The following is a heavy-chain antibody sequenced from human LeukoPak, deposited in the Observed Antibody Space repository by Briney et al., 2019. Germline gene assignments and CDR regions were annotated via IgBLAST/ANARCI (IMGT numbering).Heavy chain of an antibody. CDR3: ARDGDIVVVPAAILGGYYMDV. J-gene: IGHJ6*03. CDR1: GYTFTGYY. D-gene: IGHD2-2*01. V-gene: IGHV1-2*02. CDR2: INPNSGGT. Sequence: ASVKVSCKASGYTFTGYYMHWVRQAPGQGLEWMGWINPNSGGTNYAQKFQGRVTMTRDTSISTAYMELSRLRSDDMAVYYCARDGDIVVVPAAILGGYYMDVWGKGTTVTVSS.